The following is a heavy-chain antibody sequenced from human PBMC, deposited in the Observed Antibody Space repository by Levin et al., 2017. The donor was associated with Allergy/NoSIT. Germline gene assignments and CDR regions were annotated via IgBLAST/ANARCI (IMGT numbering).Heavy chain of an antibody. D-gene: IGHD3-10*01. CDR2: INPNSGGT. CDR3: ARVCLTVRGVQYNWFDP. J-gene: IGHJ5*02. CDR1: GYTFTGYY. Sequence: GESLKISCKASGYTFTGYYMHWVRQAPGQGLEWMGWINPNSGGTNYAQKFQGRVTMTRDTSISTAYMELSRLRSDDTAVYYCARVCLTVRGVQYNWFDPWGQGTLVTVSS. V-gene: IGHV1-2*02.